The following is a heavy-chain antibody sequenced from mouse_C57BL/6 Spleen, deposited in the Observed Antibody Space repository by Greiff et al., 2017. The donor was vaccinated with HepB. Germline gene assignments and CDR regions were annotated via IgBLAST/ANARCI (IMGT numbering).Heavy chain of an antibody. CDR2: ISGGGGNT. V-gene: IGHV5-9*01. D-gene: IGHD1-1*01. Sequence: EVHLVESGGGLVKPGGSLKLSCAASGFTFSSYTMSWVRQTPEKRLEWVATISGGGGNTYYPDSVKGRFTISRDNAKNTLYLQMSSLRSEDTALYYCARLFTGYFDVWGTGTTVTVSS. CDR1: GFTFSSYT. J-gene: IGHJ1*03. CDR3: ARLFTGYFDV.